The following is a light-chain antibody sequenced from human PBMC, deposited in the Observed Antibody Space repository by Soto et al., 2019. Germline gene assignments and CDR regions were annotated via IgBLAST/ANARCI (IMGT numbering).Light chain of an antibody. CDR3: QQHGALPRT. J-gene: IGKJ2*01. V-gene: IGKV3-20*01. CDR2: DAS. Sequence: EIVLTQSPGTLSLSPGERATLSCRASEIVYSTSLAWYQQKPGQPPRLLIDDASSRATGIPDRFSGGGSGTDFTLTISSLEPEDFAMYYCQQHGALPRTFGQGTKVEIK. CDR1: EIVYSTS.